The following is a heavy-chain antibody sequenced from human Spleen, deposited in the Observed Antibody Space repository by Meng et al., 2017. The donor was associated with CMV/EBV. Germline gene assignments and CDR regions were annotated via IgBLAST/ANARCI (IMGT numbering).Heavy chain of an antibody. D-gene: IGHD2-15*01. J-gene: IGHJ5*02. CDR3: ARQGGGNPSLNWFDP. V-gene: IGHV5-51*01. Sequence: SGYRFASYWIGWVRQMPGKGLEWMGIIYPGDSDTRYSPSFQGQVTISADKSISTAYLQWSSLKASDTTMYYCARQGGGNPSLNWFDPWGQGTLVTVSS. CDR1: GYRFASYW. CDR2: IYPGDSDT.